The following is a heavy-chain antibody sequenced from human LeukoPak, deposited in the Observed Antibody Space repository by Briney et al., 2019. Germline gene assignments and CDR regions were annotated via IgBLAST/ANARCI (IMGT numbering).Heavy chain of an antibody. D-gene: IGHD1-26*01. J-gene: IGHJ4*02. V-gene: IGHV3-23*01. CDR3: AKRGSIVGTSPPSL. CDR2: ISGSGGST. CDR1: GFTFSSYA. Sequence: GGSLRLSCAASGFTFSSYAMSWVRQAPGKGLEWVSAISGSGGSTYYADSVKGRFTISRDNSKNTLYLRMNSLRAEDTAVYYCAKRGSIVGTSPPSLGGQGTLVTVSS.